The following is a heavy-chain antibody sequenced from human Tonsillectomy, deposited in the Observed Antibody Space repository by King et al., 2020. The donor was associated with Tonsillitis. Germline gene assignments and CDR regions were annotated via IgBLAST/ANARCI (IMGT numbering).Heavy chain of an antibody. J-gene: IGHJ4*02. D-gene: IGHD4-23*01. V-gene: IGHV4-4*02. Sequence: VQLQESGPGLVKPSGTLSLTCAVSGGSISRSNWWSWGRQPPGKVREWIGGIYPSWITNYNPSLKSRVTISVYKSKNPFSLKLSSVTAADTAVYYCARDPDDYGGNHRFDYWGQGTLVTVSS. CDR3: ARDPDDYGGNHRFDY. CDR2: IYPSWIT. CDR1: GGSISRSNW.